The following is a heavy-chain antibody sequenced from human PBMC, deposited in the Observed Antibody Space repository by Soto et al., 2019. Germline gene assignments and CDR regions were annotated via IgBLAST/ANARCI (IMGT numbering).Heavy chain of an antibody. CDR1: GFTFSSYA. CDR3: SRARTVTTTAFDY. V-gene: IGHV3-30-3*01. D-gene: IGHD4-17*01. CDR2: ISYDGSNK. J-gene: IGHJ4*02. Sequence: GGSLRLSYAASGFTFSSYAMHWVRQAPGKGLEWVAVISYDGSNKYYADSVKGRFTISRDNSKNTLYLQMNSLRAEDTAVYYCSRARTVTTTAFDYWGQGTLVTVSS.